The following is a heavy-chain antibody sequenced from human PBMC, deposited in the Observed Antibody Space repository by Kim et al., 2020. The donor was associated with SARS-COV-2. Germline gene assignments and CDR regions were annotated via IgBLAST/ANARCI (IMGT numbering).Heavy chain of an antibody. CDR3: TTDHLPQVAYYVPVGFDY. V-gene: IGHV3-15*01. CDR1: GFTFSNAW. Sequence: GGSLRLSCAASGFTFSNAWMSWVRQAPGRGLEWVGRIKSKTDGGTTDYAAPVKGRFTISRDDSKNTLYLQMNSLKTEDTAVYYCTTDHLPQVAYYVPVGFDYWGQGTLVTVSS. CDR2: IKSKTDGGTT. D-gene: IGHD3-10*02. J-gene: IGHJ4*02.